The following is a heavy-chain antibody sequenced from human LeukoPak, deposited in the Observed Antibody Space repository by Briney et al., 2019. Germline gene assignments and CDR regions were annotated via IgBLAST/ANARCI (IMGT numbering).Heavy chain of an antibody. CDR3: AGAYDYESSGLS. V-gene: IGHV3-30*14. J-gene: IGHJ4*02. CDR2: ISYDGSNK. D-gene: IGHD3-22*01. Sequence: GGTLRLACAASGLTFSSYAMHWVRQAPGKGLEWVAVISYDGSNKYYADSVKGRFTISRDNSKNTLYLQMNSLRAEDTAVYYCAGAYDYESSGLSWGQGTLVTVSS. CDR1: GLTFSSYA.